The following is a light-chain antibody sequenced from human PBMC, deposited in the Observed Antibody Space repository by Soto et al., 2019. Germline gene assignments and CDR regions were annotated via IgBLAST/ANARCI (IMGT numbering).Light chain of an antibody. CDR3: CSYAGSSTYV. V-gene: IGLV2-23*02. Sequence: SALTQPASVSGSPGQSIPISCTGNIRVVGSYNLVSWYQQHPGKAPKLMIYEVSKRPSGVSNRFSGSKSGNTASLTISGLQAEDEADYYCCSYAGSSTYVFGTGTKVTVL. CDR2: EVS. CDR1: IRVVGSYNL. J-gene: IGLJ1*01.